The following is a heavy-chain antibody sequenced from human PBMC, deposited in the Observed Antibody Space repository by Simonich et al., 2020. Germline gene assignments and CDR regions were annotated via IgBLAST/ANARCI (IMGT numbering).Heavy chain of an antibody. CDR3: ARDYSNYDAFDI. J-gene: IGHJ3*02. CDR1: GFTFSSYW. Sequence: EVQLVESGGGLVQPGGSLRLSCAASGFTFSSYWMHWVRQAPGKGLVGGSRIKSDGSSTSYADSVKGRFTISRDNAKNTLYLQMNSLRAEDTAVYYCARDYSNYDAFDIWGQGTMVTVSS. D-gene: IGHD4-4*01. V-gene: IGHV3-74*01. CDR2: IKSDGSST.